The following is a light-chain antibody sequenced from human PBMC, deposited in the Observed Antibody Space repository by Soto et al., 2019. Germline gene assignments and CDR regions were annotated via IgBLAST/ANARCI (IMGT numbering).Light chain of an antibody. CDR3: GSYTGTSTYVV. CDR1: STDIGDYNY. Sequence: QSVLTQPASVSGSLGQSITISCTGTSTDIGDYNYVSWYQRHPGKAPRLLINEVSNRPSGVSHRFSGSKSGNTASLTISGLQAVDEADYFCGSYTGTSTYVVFGGGTQLTVL. V-gene: IGLV2-14*01. CDR2: EVS. J-gene: IGLJ2*01.